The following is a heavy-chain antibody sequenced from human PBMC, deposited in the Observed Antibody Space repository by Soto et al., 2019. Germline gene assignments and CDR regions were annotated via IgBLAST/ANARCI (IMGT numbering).Heavy chain of an antibody. J-gene: IGHJ4*02. Sequence: GASVKVSCKTSGYIFTSYGISWMRQAPGQGLEWMGWISGYKGNTKEAQKFQDRVTLTTDTATTTAYMELRSLRSDDTAVYYCARDAPYYYDSSAYSPPGYWGQGTLVTVSS. CDR1: GYIFTSYG. D-gene: IGHD3-22*01. CDR2: ISGYKGNT. V-gene: IGHV1-18*01. CDR3: ARDAPYYYDSSAYSPPGY.